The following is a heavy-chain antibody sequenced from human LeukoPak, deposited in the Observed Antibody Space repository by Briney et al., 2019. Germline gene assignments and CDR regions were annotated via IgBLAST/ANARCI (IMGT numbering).Heavy chain of an antibody. CDR2: IVPIFGTA. J-gene: IGHJ3*02. V-gene: IGHV1-69*05. CDR3: ASHRTPYCSSTSCYSSMIAFDI. Sequence: SVKVSCTASGGTFSSYAISWVRQAPGQGLEWMGGIVPIFGTANYAQKFQGRVTITTDESTSTAYMELSSLRSEDTAVYYCASHRTPYCSSTSCYSSMIAFDIWGQGTMVTVSS. CDR1: GGTFSSYA. D-gene: IGHD2-2*01.